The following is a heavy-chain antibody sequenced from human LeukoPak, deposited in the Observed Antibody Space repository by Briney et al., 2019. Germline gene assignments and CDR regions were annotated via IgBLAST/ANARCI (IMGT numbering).Heavy chain of an antibody. CDR3: ARGRMTRDYYYYYMDV. J-gene: IGHJ6*03. Sequence: ASVKVSCKASGFTLTNYHIHWVRQAPGQGLEWMGGIIPIFGTANYAQKFQGRVTITTDESTSTAYMELSSLRSEDTAVYYCARGRMTRDYYYYYMDVWGKGTTVTVSS. V-gene: IGHV1-69*05. CDR2: IIPIFGTA. D-gene: IGHD2-21*02. CDR1: GFTLTNYH.